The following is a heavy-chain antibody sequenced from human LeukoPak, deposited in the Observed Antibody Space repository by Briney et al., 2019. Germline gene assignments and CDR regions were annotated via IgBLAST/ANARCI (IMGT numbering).Heavy chain of an antibody. Sequence: GGSLRLSCAASGFTFTRYWMHWVRQVPGKGLDWVSRINEDGSITTHADPVRGRFTIPRDNARDTLYLQMNSLRSEDTAVYYCARDLGGIAGSWGQGTLVTVSS. D-gene: IGHD1-26*01. V-gene: IGHV3-74*01. CDR3: ARDLGGIAGS. CDR2: INEDGSIT. CDR1: GFTFTRYW. J-gene: IGHJ4*02.